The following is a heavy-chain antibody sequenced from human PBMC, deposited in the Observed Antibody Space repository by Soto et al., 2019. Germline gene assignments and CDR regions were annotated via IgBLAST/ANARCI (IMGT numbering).Heavy chain of an antibody. CDR2: IWFDGSNT. CDR3: ARWLSLGYFDY. D-gene: IGHD5-12*01. V-gene: IGHV3-33*01. CDR1: GFTFSNYG. J-gene: IGHJ4*02. Sequence: QVQLVESGGGVVQPGRSLRLSCATSGFTFSNYGMHWVRQAPGKGLEWVAVIWFDGSNTYYADSVKGRFTISRDNSKNTLSLQMNSLRAEDTALYYCARWLSLGYFDYWGQGTLVTVSS.